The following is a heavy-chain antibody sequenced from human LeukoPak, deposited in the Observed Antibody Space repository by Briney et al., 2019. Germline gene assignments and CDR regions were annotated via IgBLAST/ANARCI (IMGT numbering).Heavy chain of an antibody. D-gene: IGHD1-26*01. Sequence: GGSLRLSCAASGFTFSSYDMHWVRQATGKGLDWVSAISTAGDTYYPGSVKGRFTISRENAKNSLYLQMNSLRAGDTAVYYCARSVVVGATLFDYWGQGTLVTVSS. J-gene: IGHJ4*02. CDR3: ARSVVVGATLFDY. CDR2: ISTAGDT. V-gene: IGHV3-13*01. CDR1: GFTFSSYD.